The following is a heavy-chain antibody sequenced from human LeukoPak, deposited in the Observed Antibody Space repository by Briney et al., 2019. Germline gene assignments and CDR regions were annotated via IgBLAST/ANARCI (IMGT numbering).Heavy chain of an antibody. CDR1: GYTFTSYA. CDR2: INTNTGNP. D-gene: IGHD6-6*01. CDR3: ARDRLGSSSLYYFDY. J-gene: IGHJ4*02. V-gene: IGHV7-4-1*02. Sequence: AASVKVSCKASGYTFTSYAIHWVRQAPGQGLEWMGWINTNTGNPTYAQGFTGRFVFSLDTSVSTAYLQISSLKAEDTAVYYCARDRLGSSSLYYFDYWGQGTLVTASS.